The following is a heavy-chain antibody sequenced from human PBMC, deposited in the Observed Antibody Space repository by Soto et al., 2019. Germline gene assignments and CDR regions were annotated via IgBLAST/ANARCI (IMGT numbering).Heavy chain of an antibody. D-gene: IGHD4-17*01. CDR1: GGSFSGYY. CDR2: IYYSGST. V-gene: IGHV4-34*01. CDR3: ASLRSRARDYYYYMDV. J-gene: IGHJ6*03. Sequence: SETLSLTCAVYGGSFSGYYWSWIRQPPGKGLEWIGSIYYSGSTYYNPSLKSRVTISVDTSKNQFSLKLSSVTAADTAVYYCASLRSRARDYYYYMDVWGKGTTVTVSS.